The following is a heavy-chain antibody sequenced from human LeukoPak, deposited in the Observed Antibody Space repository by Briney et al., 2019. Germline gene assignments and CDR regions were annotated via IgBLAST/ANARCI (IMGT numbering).Heavy chain of an antibody. CDR1: GFTFSSYG. D-gene: IGHD3-10*01. V-gene: IGHV3-30*18. J-gene: IGHJ4*02. Sequence: GGSLRLSCAASGFTFSSYGMHWVRQAPGKGLEWVAVISYDGSNKYYADSVKGRFTISRDNSKNTLYLQMNSLRAEDTAVYYCAKPRWFGELYFDYWGQGTLVTVSS. CDR3: AKPRWFGELYFDY. CDR2: ISYDGSNK.